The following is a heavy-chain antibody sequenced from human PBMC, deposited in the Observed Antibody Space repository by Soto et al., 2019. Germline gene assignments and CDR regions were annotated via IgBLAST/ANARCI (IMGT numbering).Heavy chain of an antibody. CDR3: ARGPRSSWYWFNP. CDR1: GFTFSRYR. D-gene: IGHD6-13*01. Sequence: XXSLRLSYAASGFTFSRYRVDWVRQAPGKGLEWVSSISSSSSYIYYADSVKGRFTISRDNAKNSLYLQMNSLRAEDTAVYYCARGPRSSWYWFNPWGQGTLVTVSS. V-gene: IGHV3-21*01. J-gene: IGHJ5*02. CDR2: ISSSSSYI.